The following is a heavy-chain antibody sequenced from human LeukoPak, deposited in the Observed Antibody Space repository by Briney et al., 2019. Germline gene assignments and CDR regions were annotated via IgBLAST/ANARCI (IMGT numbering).Heavy chain of an antibody. CDR1: GYSFTSYW. J-gene: IGHJ3*02. V-gene: IGHV5-51*01. Sequence: GESLKISCKGSGYSFTSYWIGWVRQMPGKGLEWMGIIYPGDSDTRYSPSFQGQVTISADKSISTAYLQWSSLKASDTAMYYCARLGDMITLGGVTSGAFDIWGQGTMVTVSS. CDR3: ARLGDMITLGGVTSGAFDI. CDR2: IYPGDSDT. D-gene: IGHD3-16*01.